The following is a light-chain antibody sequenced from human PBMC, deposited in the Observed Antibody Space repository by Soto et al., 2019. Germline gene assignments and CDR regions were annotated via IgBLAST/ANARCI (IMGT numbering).Light chain of an antibody. J-gene: IGLJ1*01. V-gene: IGLV1-51*01. CDR3: GTWDSSFYV. Sequence: QSVLTQPPSVSAAPGQKVTISCSGSSSNIGNNYVSWYQQLPGTAPKLPIYDNNKRPSGIPDRFSGSKSGTSATLGITGLQTGGEADYYCGTWDSSFYVFGTGTKVTVL. CDR2: DNN. CDR1: SSNIGNNY.